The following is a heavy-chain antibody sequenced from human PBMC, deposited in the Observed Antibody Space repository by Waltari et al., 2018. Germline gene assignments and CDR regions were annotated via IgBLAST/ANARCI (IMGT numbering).Heavy chain of an antibody. Sequence: VHLVQSGTEVRKPGESLTISCKASGYSFTTSWIPWVRQMPRKGLEWMGRIDPGDSYADYSPSFQSHVTISVDKSISTAYLHWSGLKASDSALYYCARTHIGGNLPFHNWGQGTLVTVSS. CDR2: IDPGDSYA. CDR3: ARTHIGGNLPFHN. J-gene: IGHJ4*02. CDR1: GYSFTTSW. D-gene: IGHD2-15*01. V-gene: IGHV5-10-1*03.